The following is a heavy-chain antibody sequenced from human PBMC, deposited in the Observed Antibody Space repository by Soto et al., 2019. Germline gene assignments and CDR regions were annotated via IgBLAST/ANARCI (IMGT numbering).Heavy chain of an antibody. D-gene: IGHD3-3*01. V-gene: IGHV3-13*01. CDR1: GFTFSSYD. CDR2: IGTAGDT. Sequence: GGSLRLSCAASGFTFSSYDMHWVRQATGKGLEWVSAIGTAGDTYYPGSVKGRFTISRENAKNSLYLQMNSLRAEDTAVYYCARAGYDFWSGYCDYWGQGTLVTVSS. J-gene: IGHJ4*02. CDR3: ARAGYDFWSGYCDY.